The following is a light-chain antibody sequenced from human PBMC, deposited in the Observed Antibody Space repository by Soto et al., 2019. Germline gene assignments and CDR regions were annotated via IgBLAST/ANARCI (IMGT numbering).Light chain of an antibody. J-gene: IGLJ1*01. Sequence: QCVLTQPPSVSGAPGQRVTISCTGSSSNIGAGYDVHWYQQLPGTAPKLLIYGNSNRPSGVPDRFSGSKSGTSASLAITGLKAEDEADYYCQSYDSSIYVFGTGTKVXVL. CDR3: QSYDSSIYV. V-gene: IGLV1-40*01. CDR1: SSNIGAGYD. CDR2: GNS.